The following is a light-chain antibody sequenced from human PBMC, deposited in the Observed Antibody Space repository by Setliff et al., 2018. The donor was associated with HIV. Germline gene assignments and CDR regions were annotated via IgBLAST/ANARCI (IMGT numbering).Light chain of an antibody. Sequence: QSALTQPASVSGSPGQSITISCTGTSNDFGSCDYVSWYQHQPGKVPKLMIYEVSNRPSGVSDRFSGSKSGNTASLTISGLQTEDEADYYCSSFTSSSSYVFGTGTKV. J-gene: IGLJ1*01. V-gene: IGLV2-14*01. CDR1: SNDFGSCDY. CDR3: SSFTSSSSYV. CDR2: EVS.